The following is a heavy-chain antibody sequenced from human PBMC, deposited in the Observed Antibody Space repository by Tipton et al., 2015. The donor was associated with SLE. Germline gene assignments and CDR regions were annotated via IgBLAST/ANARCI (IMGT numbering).Heavy chain of an antibody. CDR3: ARVGSDSPLDY. Sequence: SLRLSCAASGFIFSDYYMSWIRQAPGKGLEWVSSISGSSRYIYYSDSVRGRFTISRDNAENSLFLQINNLRGEDTAVYYCARVGSDSPLDYWGQGTLLTVSS. CDR1: GFIFSDYY. J-gene: IGHJ4*02. D-gene: IGHD3-10*01. CDR2: ISGSSRYI. V-gene: IGHV3-11*06.